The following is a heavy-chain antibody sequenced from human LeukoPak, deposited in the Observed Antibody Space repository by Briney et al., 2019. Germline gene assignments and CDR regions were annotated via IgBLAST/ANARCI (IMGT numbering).Heavy chain of an antibody. CDR1: GYTFTSYD. CDR3: ARDLFFPYYYYYGMDV. D-gene: IGHD3-3*01. CDR2: ISAYNGNT. V-gene: IGHV1-18*01. Sequence: GASVKVSCKASGYTFTSYDINWVRQAPGQGLEWMGWISAYNGNTNYAQKLQGRVTMTTDTSTSTAYMELRSLRSDDTAVYYCARDLFFPYYYYYGMDVWGQGTTVTVSS. J-gene: IGHJ6*02.